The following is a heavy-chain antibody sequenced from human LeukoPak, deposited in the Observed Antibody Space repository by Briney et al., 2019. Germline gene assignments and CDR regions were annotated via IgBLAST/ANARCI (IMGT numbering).Heavy chain of an antibody. Sequence: GGSLRLSCAASGFTFSSYGMHWVRQAPGKGLEWLAVIWYDGSNKYYADSVKGRFTISRDNSKNTLYLQMNSLRAEDTAVYYCARDHPDYWGQGTLVTVSS. CDR3: ARDHPDY. CDR2: IWYDGSNK. J-gene: IGHJ4*02. CDR1: GFTFSSYG. V-gene: IGHV3-33*01.